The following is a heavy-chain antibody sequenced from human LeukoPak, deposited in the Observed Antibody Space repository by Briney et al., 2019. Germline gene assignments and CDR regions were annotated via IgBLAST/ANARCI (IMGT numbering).Heavy chain of an antibody. Sequence: SETLSLTCAVYGGSFSGYYWSWIRQPPGKGLEWIGEINHSGSTNYNPSLKSRVTISADTSKNQFSLKLSSVTAADTAMYYCARSSEGITMVRGVKLYGMDVWGKGTTVTVSS. J-gene: IGHJ6*04. CDR2: INHSGST. V-gene: IGHV4-34*01. CDR3: ARSSEGITMVRGVKLYGMDV. CDR1: GGSFSGYY. D-gene: IGHD3-10*01.